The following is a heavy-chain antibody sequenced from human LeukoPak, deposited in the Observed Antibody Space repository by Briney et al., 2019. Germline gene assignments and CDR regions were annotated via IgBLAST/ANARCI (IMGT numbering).Heavy chain of an antibody. D-gene: IGHD3-22*01. CDR1: GGSISSGGYY. CDR3: ARAHYDSSGYPFDY. CDR2: TYYSENT. V-gene: IGHV4-31*03. Sequence: SETLSLTCTVSGGSISSGGYYWSWIRQHPGKGLERIGYTYYSENTYYNPSLRSRVTISVDTSKNQFSLKLSSVTAADTAVYYCARAHYDSSGYPFDYWGQGTLVTVSS. J-gene: IGHJ4*02.